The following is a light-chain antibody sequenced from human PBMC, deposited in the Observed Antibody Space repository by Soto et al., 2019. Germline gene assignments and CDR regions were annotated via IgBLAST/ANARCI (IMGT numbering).Light chain of an antibody. Sequence: QSALTQPPSASGSPGQSVTISCTGTSRDVGGYNYVSWYQQHPGKAPKLMIYEVSKRPSGVPDRFSGSKSGNTASLTVSGLQAEDEADYYCSSYAGIYHHVFGTGTKVTVL. CDR2: EVS. V-gene: IGLV2-8*01. CDR1: SRDVGGYNY. J-gene: IGLJ1*01. CDR3: SSYAGIYHHV.